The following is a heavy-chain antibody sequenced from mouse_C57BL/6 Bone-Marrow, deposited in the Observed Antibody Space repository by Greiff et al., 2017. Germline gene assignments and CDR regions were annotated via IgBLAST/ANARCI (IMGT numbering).Heavy chain of an antibody. J-gene: IGHJ4*01. CDR2: ISSGGSYT. D-gene: IGHD1-1*01. CDR1: GFTFSSYG. Sequence: DVMLVESGGDLVKPGGSLQLSCAASGFTFSSYGMSWVRQTPDKRLGWVATISSGGSYTYYPDSVKGRFTISRDNAKNTLYLQMSSLKSEDTAMYYCAYGSRYYAMDYWGQGTSVTVSS. CDR3: AYGSRYYAMDY. V-gene: IGHV5-6*02.